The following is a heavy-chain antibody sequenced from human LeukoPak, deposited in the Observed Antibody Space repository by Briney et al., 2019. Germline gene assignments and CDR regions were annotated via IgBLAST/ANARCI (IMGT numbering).Heavy chain of an antibody. CDR2: IYPGDSET. V-gene: IGHV5-51*01. Sequence: GESLKISCQGSGYIFTNYWIGWVRQIPGKGLEWMGIIYPGDSETRYSPSFQGQVTISADKSTSTAYLQWSSLKASDTAMFYCARVPDRSGYFYYSDFWGQGTLVNVSA. CDR1: GYIFTNYW. CDR3: ARVPDRSGYFYYSDF. J-gene: IGHJ4*02. D-gene: IGHD3-22*01.